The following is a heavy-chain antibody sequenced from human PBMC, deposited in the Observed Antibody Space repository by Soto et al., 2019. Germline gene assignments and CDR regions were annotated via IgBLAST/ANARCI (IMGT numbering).Heavy chain of an antibody. CDR2: IIPILGIA. CDR3: ASGGYNGEGTFGY. V-gene: IGHV1-69*02. J-gene: IGHJ4*02. CDR1: GGTFSSYT. Sequence: SVKVSCKASGGTFSSYTISWVRQAPGQGLEWMGRIIPILGIANYAQKFQGRVTITADKSTSTAYMELSSLRSEDTAVYYCASGGYNGEGTFGYWGQGTLVTVSS. D-gene: IGHD6-25*01.